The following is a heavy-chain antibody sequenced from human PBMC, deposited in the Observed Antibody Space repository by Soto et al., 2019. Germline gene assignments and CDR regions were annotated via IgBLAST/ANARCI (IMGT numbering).Heavy chain of an antibody. CDR3: ARGRFPPYGSGRYFQH. CDR1: GGSFSGYY. Sequence: SETLSLTCAVYGGSFSGYYWSWIRQPPGKGLEWIGEINHSGSTNYNPSLKSRVTISVDTSKNQFSLKLSSVTAADTAVYYCARGRFPPYGSGRYFQHWGQGTLVTVSS. J-gene: IGHJ1*01. V-gene: IGHV4-34*01. CDR2: INHSGST. D-gene: IGHD3-10*01.